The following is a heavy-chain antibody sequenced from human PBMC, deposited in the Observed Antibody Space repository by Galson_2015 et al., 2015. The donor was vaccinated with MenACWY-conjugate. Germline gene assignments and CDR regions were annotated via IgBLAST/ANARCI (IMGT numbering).Heavy chain of an antibody. CDR3: ARDIMSGGYHLAYYYYGMDV. V-gene: IGHV3-48*02. Sequence: SLRLSCAASGFTFSSYSMNWVRQAPGKGLEWVSYISSSSSTIYYADSVKGRFTISRDNAKNSLYLQMNSLRDEDTAVYYCARDIMSGGYHLAYYYYGMDVWGQGTTVTVSS. J-gene: IGHJ6*02. D-gene: IGHD3-22*01. CDR1: GFTFSSYS. CDR2: ISSSSSTI.